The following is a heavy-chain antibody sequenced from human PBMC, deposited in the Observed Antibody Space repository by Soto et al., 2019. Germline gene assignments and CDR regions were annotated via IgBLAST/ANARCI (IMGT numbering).Heavy chain of an antibody. CDR2: IYWNDDK. J-gene: IGHJ4*02. D-gene: IGHD3-16*02. CDR1: GFSLSTSGVG. V-gene: IGHV2-5*01. CDR3: AHRPSYRQGQQLDY. Sequence: SGPTLVNPTQTLTLTCTFSGFSLSTSGVGVGWIRQPPGKALEWLALIYWNDDKRYSPSLKSRLTITKDTSKNQVVLTMTNMDPVDTATYYCAHRPSYRQGQQLDYWGQGTLVTVSS.